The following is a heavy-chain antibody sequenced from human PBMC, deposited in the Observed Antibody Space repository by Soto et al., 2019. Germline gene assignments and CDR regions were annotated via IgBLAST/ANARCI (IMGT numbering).Heavy chain of an antibody. D-gene: IGHD2-15*01. CDR3: ATKYCSGGSCYLDAFDI. CDR1: GYTLTELS. J-gene: IGHJ3*02. CDR2: FDPEDGET. V-gene: IGHV1-24*01. Sequence: ASVKVSCKVSGYTLTELSMHWVRQAPGKGLEWMGGFDPEDGETIYAQKFQGRVTMTEYTSTNTAHMELSSLRSEDTAVYYCATKYCSGGSCYLDAFDIWGQGTMVTVSS.